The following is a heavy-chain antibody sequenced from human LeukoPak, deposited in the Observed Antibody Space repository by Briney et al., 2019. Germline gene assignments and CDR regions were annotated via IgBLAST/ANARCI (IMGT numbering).Heavy chain of an antibody. V-gene: IGHV1-2*04. Sequence: WASVKVSCKASGYTFTGYYMHWVRQAPGQGLEWMGWINPNSGGTNYAQKFQGWVTMTRDTSISTAYMELSRLRSDDTAVYYCARGVYCSSTSCKPYYYGMDVWGQGTTVTVSS. CDR1: GYTFTGYY. D-gene: IGHD2-2*01. CDR3: ARGVYCSSTSCKPYYYGMDV. CDR2: INPNSGGT. J-gene: IGHJ6*02.